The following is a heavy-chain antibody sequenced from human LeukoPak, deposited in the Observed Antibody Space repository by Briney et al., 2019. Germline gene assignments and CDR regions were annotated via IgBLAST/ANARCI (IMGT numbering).Heavy chain of an antibody. D-gene: IGHD2-15*01. J-gene: IGHJ6*03. Sequence: SETLSLTCTVSGGSMRNHYWSWIRQVAGKRLEWIGHIFTGGSANYNASLERRVTMSVDTSKKEISLELSSVTAADTAVYYCAREYTFSRRLGYCVKNNCYESAYYMDVWGKGTAVTVSS. CDR3: AREYTFSRRLGYCVKNNCYESAYYMDV. V-gene: IGHV4-4*07. CDR2: IFTGGSA. CDR1: GGSMRNHY.